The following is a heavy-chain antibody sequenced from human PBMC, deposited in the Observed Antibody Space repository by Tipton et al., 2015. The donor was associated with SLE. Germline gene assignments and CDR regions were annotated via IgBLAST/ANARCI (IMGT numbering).Heavy chain of an antibody. D-gene: IGHD2-21*02. CDR3: AREYYCVENACYYRFFDS. CDR1: GGSFSGYY. V-gene: IGHV4-34*01. Sequence: TLSLTCTVSGGSFSGYYWNWIRQPPGTGMEWIGEINHSVSTYYNPSLPGRVTISVDTSKNQFSLKLYSVTAADTAVYYCAREYYCVENACYYRFFDSWGQGALVTVSS. J-gene: IGHJ4*02. CDR2: INHSVST.